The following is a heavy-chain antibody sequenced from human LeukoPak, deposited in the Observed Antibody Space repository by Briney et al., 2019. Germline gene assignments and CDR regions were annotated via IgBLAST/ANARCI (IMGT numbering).Heavy chain of an antibody. CDR3: AKGKYSSGWYYNY. J-gene: IGHJ4*02. CDR2: ISGSGGST. D-gene: IGHD6-19*01. Sequence: GGSLRLSCAASGFTFSGYAMSWVRQAPGKGLEWVSTISGSGGSTYYADSVKGRFTISRDNSKNTPYLQMNSLRAEDTAVYYCAKGKYSSGWYYNYWGQGTLVTVSS. CDR1: GFTFSGYA. V-gene: IGHV3-23*01.